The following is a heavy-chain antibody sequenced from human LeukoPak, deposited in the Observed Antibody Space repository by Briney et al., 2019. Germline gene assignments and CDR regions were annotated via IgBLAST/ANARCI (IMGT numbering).Heavy chain of an antibody. CDR3: GRHRSGSGTYFIDY. J-gene: IGHJ4*02. V-gene: IGHV3-7*01. CDR1: GLTFSSYS. Sequence: GGSLRLSCVVSGLTFSSYSMIWVRQAPGKGLQWVANMKKDGSETKYVESVKGRFTISRDNAKNSLYLQMNSLRAEDTAVYYCGRHRSGSGTYFIDYWGQGTLVSVSS. CDR2: MKKDGSET. D-gene: IGHD3-10*01.